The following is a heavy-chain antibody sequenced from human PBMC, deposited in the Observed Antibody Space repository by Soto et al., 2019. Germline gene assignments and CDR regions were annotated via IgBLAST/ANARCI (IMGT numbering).Heavy chain of an antibody. D-gene: IGHD3-3*01. CDR3: ARVNYDFWSGPAPYYYYYGMDV. V-gene: IGHV4-61*01. CDR1: GGSISSSSYY. CDR2: IYYSGST. J-gene: IGHJ6*02. Sequence: SETLSLTCTVSGGSISSSSYYWSWIRQPPGKGLEWIGYIYYSGSTNYNPSLKSRVTISVDTSKNQFSLKLSSVTAADTAVYYCARVNYDFWSGPAPYYYYYGMDVWGQGTTVTVSS.